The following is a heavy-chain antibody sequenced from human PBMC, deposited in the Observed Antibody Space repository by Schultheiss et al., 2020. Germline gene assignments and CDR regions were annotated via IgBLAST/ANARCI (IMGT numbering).Heavy chain of an antibody. CDR2: ISGSGGST. D-gene: IGHD5-18*01. CDR1: GFTFSSYG. V-gene: IGHV3-23*01. J-gene: IGHJ6*02. CDR3: ARDSGYSYGTPNYYYYGMDV. Sequence: GGSLRLSCAASGFTFSSYGMHWVRQAPGKGLEWVSAISGSGGSTYYADSVKGRFNIARDNSKNTLYLQMNSLRAEDTAVYYCARDSGYSYGTPNYYYYGMDVWGQGTTVTVSS.